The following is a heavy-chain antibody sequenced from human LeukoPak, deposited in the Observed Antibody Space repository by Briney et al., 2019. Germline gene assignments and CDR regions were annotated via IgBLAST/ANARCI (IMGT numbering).Heavy chain of an antibody. V-gene: IGHV4-59*08. CDR1: GGSISSYY. CDR3: ARLWFGSQDYYYYGMDV. D-gene: IGHD3-10*01. J-gene: IGHJ6*02. Sequence: SETLSLTCTVSGGSISSYYWSWIRQPPGKGLEWIGYIYYSGSTNYNPSLKSRATISVDTSKNQFSLKLSSVTAADTAVYYCARLWFGSQDYYYYGMDVWGQGTTVTVSS. CDR2: IYYSGST.